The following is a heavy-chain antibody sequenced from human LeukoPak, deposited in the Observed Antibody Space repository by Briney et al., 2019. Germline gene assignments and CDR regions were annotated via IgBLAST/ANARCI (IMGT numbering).Heavy chain of an antibody. CDR1: GLTFSRES. CDR3: ARTMVRRVRDAFDV. Sequence: PGGPLRLSCRGSGLTFSRESMNWVRQAPGKGLEWVSSFVCDAIDTYSADSVKGRFTMSRDNAENSLYLQMNNLRGEDTAVYYCARTMVRRVRDAFDVWGQGTLVAVS. J-gene: IGHJ3*01. D-gene: IGHD3-10*01. V-gene: IGHV3-21*01. CDR2: FVCDAIDT.